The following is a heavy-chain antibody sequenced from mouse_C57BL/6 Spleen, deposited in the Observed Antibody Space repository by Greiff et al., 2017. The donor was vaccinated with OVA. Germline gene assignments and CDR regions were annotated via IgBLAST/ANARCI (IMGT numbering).Heavy chain of an antibody. J-gene: IGHJ1*03. CDR1: GYTFTDYY. CDR2: IYPGSGNT. V-gene: IGHV1-76*01. Sequence: QVQLKESGAELVRPGASVKLSCKASGYTFTDYYINWVKQRPGQGLEWIARIYPGSGNTYYNEKFKGKATLTAEKSSSTAYMQLSSLTSEDSAVYFCARDPLREGYFDVWGTGTTVTVSS. CDR3: ARDPLREGYFDV.